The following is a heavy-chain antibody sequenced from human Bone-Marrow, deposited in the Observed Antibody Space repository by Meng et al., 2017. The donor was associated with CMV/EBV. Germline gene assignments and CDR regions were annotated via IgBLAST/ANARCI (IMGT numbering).Heavy chain of an antibody. V-gene: IGHV1-69*05. CDR2: IIPIFGAA. CDR1: GRTFSSYA. J-gene: IGHJ6*02. D-gene: IGHD5-12*01. CDR3: ARVSGGYSGYDYPAGMDV. Sequence: AVKVSCKASGRTFSSYAINWVRQAPGQGLEWMGGIIPIFGAANYAQKFQGRVTITTDESTSTAYIELSSLRSEDTAVYYRARVSGGYSGYDYPAGMDVWGQGTTVTVSS.